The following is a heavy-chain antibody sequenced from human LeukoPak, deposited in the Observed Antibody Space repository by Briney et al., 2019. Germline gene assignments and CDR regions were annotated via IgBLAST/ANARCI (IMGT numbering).Heavy chain of an antibody. CDR3: ARGDSGSYYFDY. J-gene: IGHJ4*02. V-gene: IGHV3-48*03. CDR1: GFTFSSYE. Sequence: GGSLRLSCAASGFTFSSYEMNWVRQAPGKGLEWVSYISSSGSTIYYADSVKGRFTISRDDAKNSLYLQMNSLRAEDTAVYYCARGDSGSYYFDYWGQGTLVTVSS. D-gene: IGHD1-26*01. CDR2: ISSSGSTI.